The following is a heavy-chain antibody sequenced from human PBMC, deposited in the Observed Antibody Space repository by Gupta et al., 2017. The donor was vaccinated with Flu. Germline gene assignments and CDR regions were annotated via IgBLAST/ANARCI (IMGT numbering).Heavy chain of an antibody. CDR1: GFAVSDNY. V-gene: IGHV3-53*01. CDR3: ARGYCSTTSCHDAFDI. D-gene: IGHD2-2*01. Sequence: EEQLEESGGGLIQPGESLRLSCTGTGFAVSDNYMTWVRQAPGKGLEWVSLTYSGGTKYYADSVKGRFTISRDRSKNTLYLQVNSLRAEDTAVYYCARGYCSTTSCHDAFDIWGQGTVVTVSS. J-gene: IGHJ3*02. CDR2: TYSGGTK.